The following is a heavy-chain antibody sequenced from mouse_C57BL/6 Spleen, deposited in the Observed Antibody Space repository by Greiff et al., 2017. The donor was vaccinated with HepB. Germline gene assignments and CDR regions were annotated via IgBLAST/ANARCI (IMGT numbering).Heavy chain of an antibody. D-gene: IGHD3-2*02. Sequence: VQLQQPGAELVKPGSSVKLSCKASGYTFTSYWMHWVKQRPGQGLEWIGMIHPNSGSTNYNEKFKSKATLTVDKSSSTAYMQLSSLTSEDSAVYYCARSGDSSGYRFAYWGQGTLVTVSA. J-gene: IGHJ3*01. CDR2: IHPNSGST. CDR1: GYTFTSYW. CDR3: ARSGDSSGYRFAY. V-gene: IGHV1-64*01.